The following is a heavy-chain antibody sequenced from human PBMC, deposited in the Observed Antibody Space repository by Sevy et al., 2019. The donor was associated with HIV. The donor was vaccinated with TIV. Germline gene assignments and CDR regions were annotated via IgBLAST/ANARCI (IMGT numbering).Heavy chain of an antibody. J-gene: IGHJ4*02. V-gene: IGHV1-2*02. CDR2: INPYSGET. CDR3: ARELRGFGGSDPGDY. Sequence: ASVKVSCKASGYSFSGYYMNWVRQAPGQGLEWMGWINPYSGETNYAQNFQGRVTMTRDTSINTAYMELSRLTSDDTAVYYCARELRGFGGSDPGDYWGQGTLVTVSS. D-gene: IGHD5-12*01. CDR1: GYSFSGYY.